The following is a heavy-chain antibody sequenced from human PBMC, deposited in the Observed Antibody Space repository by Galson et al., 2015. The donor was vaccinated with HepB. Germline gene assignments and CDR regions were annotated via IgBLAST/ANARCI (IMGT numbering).Heavy chain of an antibody. J-gene: IGHJ4*02. Sequence: SVKVSCKASGYTFTSYGITWVRQAPGQGLDWMGWINTYNANTNYAQNFQGRVTMTTEKSTGTAYMELRSLRSDDTAVYYCARGASYFGYWGQGTLVTVSS. CDR3: ARGASYFGY. CDR2: INTYNANT. CDR1: GYTFTSYG. V-gene: IGHV1-18*01.